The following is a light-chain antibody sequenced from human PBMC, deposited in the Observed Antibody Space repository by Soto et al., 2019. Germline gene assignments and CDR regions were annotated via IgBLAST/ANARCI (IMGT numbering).Light chain of an antibody. Sequence: QSALTQPASVSGSPGQSITISCTGTTADVGGYDYVYWYQQHPGESPKLLIYDVTNRPSGVSARFSGSKSGSTASLTISGLHADDEAEYYCSSYAGSNTLVVFGGGTKLTVL. CDR1: TADVGGYDY. V-gene: IGLV2-14*01. CDR3: SSYAGSNTLVV. J-gene: IGLJ2*01. CDR2: DVT.